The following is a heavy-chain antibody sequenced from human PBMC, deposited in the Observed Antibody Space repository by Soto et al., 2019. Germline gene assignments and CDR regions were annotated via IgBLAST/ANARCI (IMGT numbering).Heavy chain of an antibody. V-gene: IGHV3-48*02. CDR3: ARDLGYDFWSGYYPYYYYYGMDV. Sequence: GGSLRLSCAASGFTFSSYSMNWVRQAPGKGLEWVSYISSSSSTIYYADSVKGRFTISGDNAKNSLYLQMNSLRDEDTAVYYCARDLGYDFWSGYYPYYYYYGMDVWGQGTTVTVSS. D-gene: IGHD3-3*01. CDR1: GFTFSSYS. CDR2: ISSSSSTI. J-gene: IGHJ6*02.